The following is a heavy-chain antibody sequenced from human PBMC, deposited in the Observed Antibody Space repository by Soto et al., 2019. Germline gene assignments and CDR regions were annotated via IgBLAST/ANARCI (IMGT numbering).Heavy chain of an antibody. CDR1: GGTFSSYT. D-gene: IGHD2-15*01. Sequence: QVQLVQSGAEVKRPGSSVKVSCKASGGTFSSYTISWVRQAPGQGLEWMGGIIPIFGTANYAQKFQGRVTITADESTSTAYMELSSLRSDDTAVYYCARGPDLGYYLDYWGQGTLVTVSS. CDR2: IIPIFGTA. CDR3: ARGPDLGYYLDY. J-gene: IGHJ4*02. V-gene: IGHV1-69*01.